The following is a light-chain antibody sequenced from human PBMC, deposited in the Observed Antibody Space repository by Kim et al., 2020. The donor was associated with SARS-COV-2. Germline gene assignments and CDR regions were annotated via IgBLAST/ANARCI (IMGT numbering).Light chain of an antibody. V-gene: IGKV3-20*01. Sequence: EIVLTQSPGTLSLSPGERATLSCRASQSVSRNYLAWYQQKPGQAPRLLIYGASSRATGIPDRFSGSGSGTDFSLSISRLEAEDFAVYYWEQNDSSPLTFGGGTKVDIK. J-gene: IGKJ4*01. CDR2: GAS. CDR3: EQNDSSPLT. CDR1: QSVSRNY.